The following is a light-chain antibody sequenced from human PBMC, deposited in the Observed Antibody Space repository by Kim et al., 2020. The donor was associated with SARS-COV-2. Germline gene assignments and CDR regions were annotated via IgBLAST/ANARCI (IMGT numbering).Light chain of an antibody. V-gene: IGLV1-47*01. J-gene: IGLJ3*02. CDR2: RNN. CDR1: RSNIGSNY. CDR3: AAWDDSLSGSWV. Sequence: QRVTISCSGSRSNIGSNYVYWYQQLPGTAPKLLIYRNNQRPSGVPDRISGSKSGTSASLAISGLRSEDEAEYYCAAWDDSLSGSWVFGGGTQLTVL.